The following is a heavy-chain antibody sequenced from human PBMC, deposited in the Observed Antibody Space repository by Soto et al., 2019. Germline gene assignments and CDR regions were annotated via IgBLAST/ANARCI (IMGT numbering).Heavy chain of an antibody. V-gene: IGHV3-23*01. J-gene: IGHJ5*02. D-gene: IGHD6-6*01. CDR2: ISGSGGST. CDR3: ANEYSSSSGFDP. CDR1: GFTFSSYA. Sequence: GGSLRPSCAASGFTFSSYAMSWVRQAPGKGLEWVSAISGSGGSTYYADSVKGRFTISRDNSKNTLYLQMNSLRAEDTAVYYCANEYSSSSGFDPWGQGTLVTVSS.